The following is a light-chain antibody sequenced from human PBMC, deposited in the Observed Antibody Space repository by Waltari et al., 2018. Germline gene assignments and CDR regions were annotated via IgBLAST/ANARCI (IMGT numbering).Light chain of an antibody. V-gene: IGKV3-15*01. CDR2: GAS. Sequence: EIVMTQSPATLSVSPGERATLSCRASQSVGSKLAWYQQKPGQAPRLLIYGASTRATGVPARFSGSGSGPEYILTISSLQSEDFAVYYCQHHNNWPPRWTFGQGTKVEIK. CDR1: QSVGSK. CDR3: QHHNNWPPRWT. J-gene: IGKJ1*01.